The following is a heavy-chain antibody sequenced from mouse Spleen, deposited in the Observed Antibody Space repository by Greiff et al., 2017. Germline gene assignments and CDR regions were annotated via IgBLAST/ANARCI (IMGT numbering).Heavy chain of an antibody. CDR2: IYPRSGNT. J-gene: IGHJ4*01. CDR1: GYTFTSYG. Sequence: QVQLKQSGAELARPGASVKLSCKASGYTFTSYGISWVKQRTGQGLEWIGEIYPRSGNTYYNEKFKGKATLTADKSSSTAYMELRSLTSEDSAVYFCASEGDENYYAMDYWGQGTSVTGSS. V-gene: IGHV1-81*01. CDR3: ASEGDENYYAMDY. D-gene: IGHD3-3*01.